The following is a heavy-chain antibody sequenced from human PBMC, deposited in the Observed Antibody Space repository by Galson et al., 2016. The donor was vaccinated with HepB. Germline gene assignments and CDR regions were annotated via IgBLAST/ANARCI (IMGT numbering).Heavy chain of an antibody. V-gene: IGHV3-33*01. J-gene: IGHJ4*02. CDR1: GFDFSTYG. CDR2: LWYDSTAD. Sequence: SLRLSCAASGFDFSTYGMVWVRQAPGKGLQLVAVLWYDSTADHHAPSVAGRFSISRDNSKNTLYLQMNNLRADYTAVYFCARDGGAAGTNYFDYCGQGTPVTVSS. CDR3: ARDGGAAGTNYFDY. D-gene: IGHD6-13*01.